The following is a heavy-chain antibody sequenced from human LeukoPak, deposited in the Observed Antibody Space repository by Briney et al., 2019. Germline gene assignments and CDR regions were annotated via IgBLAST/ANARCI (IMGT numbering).Heavy chain of an antibody. V-gene: IGHV1-18*01. D-gene: IGHD2-15*01. CDR1: GHTFTSYG. CDR2: ISAYNGNT. J-gene: IGHJ4*02. CDR3: ARGDAVVVAAPINY. Sequence: ASVKVSCKASGHTFTSYGISWVRQAPGQGLEWMGWISAYNGNTNYAQKLQGRVTMTTDTSTSTAYMELRSLRSDDTAVYYCARGDAVVVAAPINYWGQGTLVTVSS.